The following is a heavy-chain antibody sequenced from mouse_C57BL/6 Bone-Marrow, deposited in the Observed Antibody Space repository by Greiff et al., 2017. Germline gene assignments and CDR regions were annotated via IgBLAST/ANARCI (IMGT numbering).Heavy chain of an antibody. V-gene: IGHV1-62-2*01. CDR3: ARHPYDGYYDGVYYYAMDY. CDR2: FYPGSGSI. D-gene: IGHD2-3*01. Sequence: QVQLQQSGAELVKPGASVKLSCKASGYTFTEYTIHWVKQRSGQGLEWIGWFYPGSGSIKYNEKFKDKDTLTADKSSSTVYMELSRLTSEDSAVYFCARHPYDGYYDGVYYYAMDYWGQGTSVTVSS. J-gene: IGHJ4*01. CDR1: GYTFTEYT.